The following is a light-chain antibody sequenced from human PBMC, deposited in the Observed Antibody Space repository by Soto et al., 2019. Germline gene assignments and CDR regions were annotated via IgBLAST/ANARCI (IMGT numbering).Light chain of an antibody. CDR3: MQGTHWPPT. CDR1: QSLVYSDGNAY. CDR2: QVS. J-gene: IGKJ1*01. V-gene: IGKV2-30*01. Sequence: DVVMTQSPLSLPVTLGQPASISCWSSQSLVYSDGNAYLTWFQQRPGQSPRRLIYQVSNRDSGVPDRFSGSGSGTDFTLKISRVEAEDVGVYYCMQGTHWPPTFGRGTKVEIK.